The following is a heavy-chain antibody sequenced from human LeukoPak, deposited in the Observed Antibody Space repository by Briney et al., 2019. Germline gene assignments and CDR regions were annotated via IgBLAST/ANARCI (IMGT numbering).Heavy chain of an antibody. J-gene: IGHJ6*02. D-gene: IGHD2-2*01. V-gene: IGHV1-69*13. CDR1: GGTFSSYA. Sequence: GASVKVSCKASGGTFSSYAISWVRQAPGQGLEWMGGIIPIFGTANYAQKFQGRATITADESTSTAYMELSSLRSEDTAVYYCARDRDIVVVPAADSYYGMDVWGQGTTVTVSS. CDR2: IIPIFGTA. CDR3: ARDRDIVVVPAADSYYGMDV.